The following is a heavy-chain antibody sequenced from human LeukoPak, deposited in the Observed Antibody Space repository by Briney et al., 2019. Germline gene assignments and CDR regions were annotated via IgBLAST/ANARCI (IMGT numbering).Heavy chain of an antibody. Sequence: PSETPSLTCAVYGGSFSGYYWSWIRRPPGKGLEWIGEINHSGSTNYNPSLKSRVTISVDTSKNQFSLKLSSVTAADTAVYYCARGYGDYLDNWFDPWGQGTLVTVSS. CDR2: INHSGST. CDR1: GGSFSGYY. D-gene: IGHD4-17*01. J-gene: IGHJ5*02. V-gene: IGHV4-34*01. CDR3: ARGYGDYLDNWFDP.